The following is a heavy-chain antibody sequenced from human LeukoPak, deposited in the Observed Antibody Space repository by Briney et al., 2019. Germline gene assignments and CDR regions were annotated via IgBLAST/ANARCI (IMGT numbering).Heavy chain of an antibody. V-gene: IGHV3-21*01. J-gene: IGHJ4*02. CDR1: GFTVSTNS. CDR2: ISSSSSYI. CDR3: ASAWHLGIVVVMLDS. D-gene: IGHD3-22*01. Sequence: GGSLRLSCTVSGFTVSTNSMSWVRQAPGKGLEWVSSISSSSSYIYYADSVKGRFTISRDNSKNTLYLQMNSLRVEDTAVYYCASAWHLGIVVVMLDSWGQGTLVTVSS.